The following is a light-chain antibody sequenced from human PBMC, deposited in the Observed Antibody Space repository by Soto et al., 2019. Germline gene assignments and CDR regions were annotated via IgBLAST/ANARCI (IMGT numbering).Light chain of an antibody. CDR1: QSVGNN. CDR2: AAS. V-gene: IGKV3-15*01. CDR3: QQYDSWPYT. Sequence: ETVMTQSPATLSVSPGEGATLSCRASQSVGNNLAWHQQKPGQPPRLLIYAASTRATGIPARFSGNGSGTEFTLTISSLQSEDLASYYCQQYDSWPYTFGQGTMLDI. J-gene: IGKJ2*01.